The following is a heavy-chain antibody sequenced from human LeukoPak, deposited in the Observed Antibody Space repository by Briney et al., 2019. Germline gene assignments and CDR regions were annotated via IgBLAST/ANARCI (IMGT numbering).Heavy chain of an antibody. CDR2: IWHDGSDT. CDR3: ARGNPPNQPVDF. Sequence: PGGSLTLSCVASGFPFSNYGIHWGRQAPGRGLEWVAVIWHDGSDTRYKDSVKGRFTISRDDSKNMAHLQMSSLRADDTAVYYCARGNPPNQPVDFWGQGTLVTVSS. J-gene: IGHJ4*02. CDR1: GFPFSNYG. V-gene: IGHV3-33*01. D-gene: IGHD1-14*01.